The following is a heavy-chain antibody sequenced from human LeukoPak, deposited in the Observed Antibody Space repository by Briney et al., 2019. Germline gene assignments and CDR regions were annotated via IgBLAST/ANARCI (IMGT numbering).Heavy chain of an antibody. D-gene: IGHD2-2*01. Sequence: GGSLRLSCAASGFTLRNYEMNWIRQAPGKGLEWVSGISGNGDSTYYADSVRGGFTIPRDNSKNTLYLQMNSLRVEDTAVYYCAKSLVGFCSTTSCPSDYWGQGTLVTVSS. J-gene: IGHJ4*02. CDR2: ISGNGDST. V-gene: IGHV3-23*01. CDR3: AKSLVGFCSTTSCPSDY. CDR1: GFTLRNYE.